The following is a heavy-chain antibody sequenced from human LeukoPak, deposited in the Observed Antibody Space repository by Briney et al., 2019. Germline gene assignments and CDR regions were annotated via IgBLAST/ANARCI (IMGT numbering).Heavy chain of an antibody. V-gene: IGHV4-59*01. CDR3: ARLEGITMAGPDYWYFDL. D-gene: IGHD6-19*01. CDR2: IYYSGTT. CDR1: GDSINSYY. J-gene: IGHJ2*01. Sequence: SETLSLTCTVSGDSINSYYWSWIRRPPEKGLEWIGYIYYSGTTSYNPSLKGRVTISVDTSKTQFSLKMNSVTAADTAVYYCARLEGITMAGPDYWYFDLWGRGTLVTVSS.